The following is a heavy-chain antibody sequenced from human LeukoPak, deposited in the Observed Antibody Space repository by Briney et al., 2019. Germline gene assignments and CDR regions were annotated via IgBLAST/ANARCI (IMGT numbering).Heavy chain of an antibody. Sequence: ASVKVSCKASGYTFTNYAMHWVRQAPGQRLEWMGWIHAANGNTKYSQKFQDRVSISRDTSASTAYMELSSLRSEDTAVYYCAKDLYSGLSGNYFDYWGQGTLVTVSS. D-gene: IGHD3-10*01. CDR1: GYTFTNYA. CDR2: IHAANGNT. J-gene: IGHJ4*02. CDR3: AKDLYSGLSGNYFDY. V-gene: IGHV1-3*01.